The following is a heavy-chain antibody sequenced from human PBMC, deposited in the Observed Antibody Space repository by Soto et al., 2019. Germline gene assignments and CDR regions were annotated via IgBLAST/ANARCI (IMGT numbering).Heavy chain of an antibody. Sequence: QVQLVQSGAEEKKPGASVKVSCKASGYTFTAYAMHWVRQAPGQRLEWMGWINAGNGNTKYSQKFQGRVTITRDTSASTAYMEQSSLSSEDTAVYYCARAVAVPADFDYRGQGTLVTVSS. CDR3: ARAVAVPADFDY. CDR2: INAGNGNT. CDR1: GYTFTAYA. V-gene: IGHV1-3*05. D-gene: IGHD6-19*01. J-gene: IGHJ4*02.